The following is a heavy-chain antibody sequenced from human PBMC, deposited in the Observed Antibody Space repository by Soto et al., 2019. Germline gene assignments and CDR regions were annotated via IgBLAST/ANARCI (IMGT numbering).Heavy chain of an antibody. CDR2: ISGSGGST. CDR1: GFTFSSYA. Sequence: GGSLRLSCAASGFTFSSYAMSWVRQAPGKGLEWVSAISGSGGSTYYADSVKGRFTISRDNSKNTLYLQMNSLRAEDTAVYYCAKVSMDLTGTMGSTYPQLIKPYYYYYMDVWGKGTTVTVSS. J-gene: IGHJ6*03. V-gene: IGHV3-23*01. D-gene: IGHD1-7*01. CDR3: AKVSMDLTGTMGSTYPQLIKPYYYYYMDV.